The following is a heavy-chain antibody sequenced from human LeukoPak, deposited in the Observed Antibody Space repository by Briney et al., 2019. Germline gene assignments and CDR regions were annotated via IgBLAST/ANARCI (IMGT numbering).Heavy chain of an antibody. CDR3: AGDYNFLTGLNY. D-gene: IGHD3-9*01. CDR1: GLTFSGSG. V-gene: IGHV3-73*01. Sequence: GGSLRLSCAASGLTFSGSGIHWVRQASGKGLEWLGRIGRQGDSDATRYAASLKGNFTISRVDSRNTAYLQMNSLKTEDTAVSYCAGDYNFLTGLNYWGQGTLVTVSS. CDR2: IGRQGDSDAT. J-gene: IGHJ4*02.